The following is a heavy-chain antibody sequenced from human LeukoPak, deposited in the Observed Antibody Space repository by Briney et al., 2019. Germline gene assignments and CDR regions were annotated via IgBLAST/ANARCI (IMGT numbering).Heavy chain of an antibody. CDR2: ISGSGGST. CDR1: GFTFSSYG. J-gene: IGHJ4*02. D-gene: IGHD6-19*01. CDR3: ARGRGSGWGY. Sequence: PGGTLRLSCAASGFTFSSYGMSWVRQAPGKGLEWVSAISGSGGSTYYADSVKGRFTISRDNSKNTLYLQMNSLRAEDTAVYYCARGRGSGWGYWGQGTLVTVSS. V-gene: IGHV3-23*01.